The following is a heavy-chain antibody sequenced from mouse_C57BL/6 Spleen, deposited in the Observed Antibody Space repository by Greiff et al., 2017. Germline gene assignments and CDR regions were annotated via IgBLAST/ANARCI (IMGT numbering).Heavy chain of an antibody. CDR3: ASDEDYDAMDY. CDR2: ISDGGSYT. J-gene: IGHJ4*01. V-gene: IGHV5-4*03. Sequence: EVKLMESGGGLVKPGGSLKLSCAASGFTFSSYAMSWVRQTPEKRLEWVATISDGGSYTYYPDNVKGRFTISRDNAKNNLYLQMSHLKSEDTAMYYCASDEDYDAMDYWGQGTSVTVSS. D-gene: IGHD2-3*01. CDR1: GFTFSSYA.